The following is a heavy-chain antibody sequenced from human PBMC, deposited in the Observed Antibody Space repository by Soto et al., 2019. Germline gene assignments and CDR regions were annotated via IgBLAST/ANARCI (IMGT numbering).Heavy chain of an antibody. CDR3: ARRGSNGWYFDY. V-gene: IGHV4-39*01. Sequence: QLQLQESGPGLVKPSETLSLTCTVSGGSISSSDYYWGWIRQPPGKGLEWIGSIYYSGSTYYNPSLKSRVTVSVDTSKNQFSLKLTSVTAADTAVYYCARRGSNGWYFDYWGQGTLVTVSS. J-gene: IGHJ4*02. D-gene: IGHD6-19*01. CDR2: IYYSGST. CDR1: GGSISSSDYY.